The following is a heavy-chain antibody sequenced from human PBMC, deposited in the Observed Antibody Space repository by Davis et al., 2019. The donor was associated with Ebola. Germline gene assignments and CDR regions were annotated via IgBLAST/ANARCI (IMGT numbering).Heavy chain of an antibody. CDR3: VRPARALKTVTKFDY. CDR1: GFTFSSYV. D-gene: IGHD4-17*01. V-gene: IGHV3-30*03. Sequence: GESLKISCAASGFTFSSYVMHWVRQAPGKGLEWVAVVSYDGSDESYADSVKGRFTISRDNSKNTLYLQMNSLRADDTAVYYCVRPARALKTVTKFDYWGQGTLVTVSS. J-gene: IGHJ4*02. CDR2: VSYDGSDE.